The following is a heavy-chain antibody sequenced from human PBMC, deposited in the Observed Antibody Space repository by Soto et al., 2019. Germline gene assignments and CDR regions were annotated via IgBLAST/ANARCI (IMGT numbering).Heavy chain of an antibody. CDR2: IWYDGSNK. CDR3: ARGDEAVAGTSYYYYGMDV. J-gene: IGHJ6*02. CDR1: GFTFSSYG. V-gene: IGHV3-33*01. D-gene: IGHD6-19*01. Sequence: QVQLVESGGGVVQSGRSLRLSCAASGFTFSSYGMHWVRQAPGKGLEWVAVIWYDGSNKYYADSVKGRFTISRDNSKNALYLQMNSLRAEDTAVYYCARGDEAVAGTSYYYYGMDVWGQGTTVTVSS.